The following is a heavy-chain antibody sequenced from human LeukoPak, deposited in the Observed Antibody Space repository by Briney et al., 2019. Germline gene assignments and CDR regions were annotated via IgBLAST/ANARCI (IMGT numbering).Heavy chain of an antibody. CDR1: GFTFSDYG. J-gene: IGHJ4*02. CDR3: AQVWTFDY. V-gene: IGHV3-23*01. CDR2: IAGSCGNT. D-gene: IGHD3-10*01. Sequence: GGSLRLSCAGSGFTFSDYGMNWVRQAPGKGLEWVSTIAGSCGNTNYADSVKGRFTISRDNSKNTLYLQMNSLRAEDTAVYYCAQVWTFDYWGQGTLVTVSS.